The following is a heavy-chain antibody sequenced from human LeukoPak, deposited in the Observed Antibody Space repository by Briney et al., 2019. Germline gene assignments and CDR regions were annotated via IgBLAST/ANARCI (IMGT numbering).Heavy chain of an antibody. J-gene: IGHJ4*02. CDR2: IYYSGST. V-gene: IGHV4-59*08. Sequence: SETLSLTCTVSGGSISSYYWSWIRQPPGKGLEWIGYIYYSGSTNYNPSLKSRVTISVDTSKNQFSLKLSSVTAADTAVYYCARHVVASSPLAYWGQGTLVTVSS. D-gene: IGHD2-21*01. CDR1: GGSISSYY. CDR3: ARHVVASSPLAY.